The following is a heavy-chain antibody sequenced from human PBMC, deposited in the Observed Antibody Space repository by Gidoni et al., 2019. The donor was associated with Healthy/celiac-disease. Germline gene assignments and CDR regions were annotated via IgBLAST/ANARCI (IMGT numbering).Heavy chain of an antibody. Sequence: EVQVVAAGGGLVQPGGSVSLSCAAFGFTFSNYWMSWVRQAPGKGLEWVANIKEDGSAQYYVDSVKGRFTISRDNAKKSLYLQMNSLRVEDTAVYYCVRDNGYWGQGTLVTVSS. D-gene: IGHD2-8*01. CDR1: GFTFSNYW. J-gene: IGHJ4*02. CDR3: VRDNGY. CDR2: IKEDGSAQ. V-gene: IGHV3-7*03.